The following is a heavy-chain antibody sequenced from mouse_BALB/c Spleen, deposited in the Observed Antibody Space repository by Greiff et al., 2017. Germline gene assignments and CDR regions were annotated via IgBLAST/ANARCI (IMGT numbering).Heavy chain of an antibody. CDR3: ARLGPEIEGYGYYRYDVGHYYAMDY. D-gene: IGHD2-14*01. CDR1: GYSITSDYA. Sequence: EVQVVESGPGLVKPSQSLSLTCTVTGYSITSDYAWNWIRQFPGNKLEWMGYISYSGSTSYNPSLKSRISITRDTSKNQFFLQLNSVTTEDTATYYCARLGPEIEGYGYYRYDVGHYYAMDYWGQGTSVTVSS. V-gene: IGHV3-2*02. CDR2: ISYSGST. J-gene: IGHJ4*01.